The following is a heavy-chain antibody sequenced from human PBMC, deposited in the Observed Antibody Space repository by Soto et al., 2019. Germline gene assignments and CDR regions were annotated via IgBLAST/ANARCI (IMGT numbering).Heavy chain of an antibody. V-gene: IGHV3-23*01. CDR2: ISGSGGST. J-gene: IGHJ4*02. D-gene: IGHD2-15*01. CDR1: GFTFSSYA. CDR3: AKDLNLLVVAATKSQSDY. Sequence: GGSLRLSCAASGFTFSSYAMSWVRQAPGKGLEWVSAISGSGGSTYYADSVKGRFTISRDNSKNTLYLQMNSLRAEDTAVYYCAKDLNLLVVAATKSQSDYWGQGTLVTVSS.